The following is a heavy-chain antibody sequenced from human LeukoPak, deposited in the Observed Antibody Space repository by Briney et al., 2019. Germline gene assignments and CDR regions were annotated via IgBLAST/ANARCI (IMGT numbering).Heavy chain of an antibody. CDR3: ATGRNGVVPSPILGVGPWYNYHYMDV. D-gene: IGHD2-2*02. Sequence: SETLSLTCVVYGGSFSGYYWSWIRQPPGKGLEWIGESDHSGTTNYNPSLKSRVTMSVDTSKNQFSLMVSSVTAADTAVYYCATGRNGVVPSPILGVGPWYNYHYMDVWGKGTTVTVS. CDR1: GGSFSGYY. J-gene: IGHJ6*03. CDR2: SDHSGTT. V-gene: IGHV4-34*01.